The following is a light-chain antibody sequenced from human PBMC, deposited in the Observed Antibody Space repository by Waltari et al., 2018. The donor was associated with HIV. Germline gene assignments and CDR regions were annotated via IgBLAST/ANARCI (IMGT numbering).Light chain of an antibody. CDR2: SNT. CDR1: NSNIGRYA. Sequence: QSVLTQPPSASGAPGQRVSISCSGGNSNIGRYAVSWYQQLPGTAPKLLIYSNTQRPSGVPDRFSGSKSGTSASLAIGGLQSEDEADYYCAAWDDSLSSSVVFGGGTKLTVL. J-gene: IGLJ2*01. V-gene: IGLV1-44*01. CDR3: AAWDDSLSSSVV.